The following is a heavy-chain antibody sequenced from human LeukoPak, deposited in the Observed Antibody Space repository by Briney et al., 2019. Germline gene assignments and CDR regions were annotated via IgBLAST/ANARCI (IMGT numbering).Heavy chain of an antibody. CDR2: INWNGGST. CDR3: ARDRSYGSFDF. Sequence: PGGSLRLSCEASGLTFVVIGMNWVRQAPGRGLGGVSGINWNGGSTFYADSVKGRFTISRDNAKNALYLQMNSLTAEDTALYHCARDRSYGSFDFWGQGTLVTVSS. J-gene: IGHJ4*02. CDR1: GLTFVVIG. V-gene: IGHV3-20*01. D-gene: IGHD5-18*01.